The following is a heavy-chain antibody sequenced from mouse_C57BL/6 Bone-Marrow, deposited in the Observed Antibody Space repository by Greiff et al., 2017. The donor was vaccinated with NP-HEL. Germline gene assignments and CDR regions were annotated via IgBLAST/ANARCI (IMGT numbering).Heavy chain of an antibody. V-gene: IGHV5-17*01. CDR2: ISSGSSTI. J-gene: IGHJ1*03. CDR1: GFTFSDYG. Sequence: EVQLMESGGGLVKPGGSLKLSCAASGFTFSDYGMHWVRQAPEKGLEWVAYISSGSSTIYYADTVQGRFTISRDNAKNTLFLQMTSLRSEDTAMYYCARRYSNPWYFDVWGTGTTVTVSS. D-gene: IGHD2-5*01. CDR3: ARRYSNPWYFDV.